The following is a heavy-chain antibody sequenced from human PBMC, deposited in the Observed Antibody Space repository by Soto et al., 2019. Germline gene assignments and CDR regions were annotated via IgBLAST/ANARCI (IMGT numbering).Heavy chain of an antibody. CDR2: ISGSGGST. V-gene: IGHV3-23*01. J-gene: IGHJ4*02. D-gene: IGHD6-19*01. Sequence: EVQLLESGGGLVQPGGSLRLSCAASGFTFSSYAMSWVRQAPGKGLEWVSAISGSGGSTYYADSVKGRFTISRDNSKNRLYLQRNSLRAEDTAVYYCAKERAEQWLVRWVGGFDYWGEGTLVTVSS. CDR3: AKERAEQWLVRWVGGFDY. CDR1: GFTFSSYA.